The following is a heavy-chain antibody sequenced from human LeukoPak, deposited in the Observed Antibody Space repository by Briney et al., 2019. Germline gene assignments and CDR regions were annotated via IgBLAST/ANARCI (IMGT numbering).Heavy chain of an antibody. D-gene: IGHD3-10*01. CDR2: IYHSGST. CDR3: AREGGGMSYYGSGSSYYFDY. CDR1: GNSISSGYY. V-gene: IGHV4-38-2*02. J-gene: IGHJ4*02. Sequence: SETLSLTCTVSGNSISSGYYWGWIRQPPGKGLEWIGSIYHSGSTYYNPSLKSRVTISVDTSKNQFSLKLSSVTAADTAVYYCAREGGGMSYYGSGSSYYFDYWGQGTLVTVSS.